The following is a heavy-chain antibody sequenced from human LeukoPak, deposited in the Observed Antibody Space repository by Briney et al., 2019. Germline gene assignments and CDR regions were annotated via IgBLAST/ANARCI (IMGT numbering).Heavy chain of an antibody. J-gene: IGHJ4*02. V-gene: IGHV3-30*01. D-gene: IGHD3-3*01. Sequence: GGSLRLSCAASGFILSSYAMHWVRQAPGKGLEWVAVRSYDGSNKYYADSVKGRFTISRDNSKNTLYLQMNSLRAEDTAVYYCARDRAIFGVVYYFDYWGQGTLVTVSS. CDR2: RSYDGSNK. CDR1: GFILSSYA. CDR3: ARDRAIFGVVYYFDY.